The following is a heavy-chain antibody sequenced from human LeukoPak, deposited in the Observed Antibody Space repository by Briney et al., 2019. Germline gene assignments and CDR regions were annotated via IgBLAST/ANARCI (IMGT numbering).Heavy chain of an antibody. J-gene: IGHJ6*03. CDR3: AKELDPALYYYYYMDV. D-gene: IGHD1-1*01. CDR1: GFTFSSHG. CDR2: ISGSGDNT. Sequence: GGTLRLSCAASGFTFSSHGMSWVRQAPGKGLEWVSTISGSGDNTYYADSVKGRFTISRDNSKNTLYLQMNSLRAEDTAVYYCAKELDPALYYYYYMDVWGKGTTVTVSS. V-gene: IGHV3-23*01.